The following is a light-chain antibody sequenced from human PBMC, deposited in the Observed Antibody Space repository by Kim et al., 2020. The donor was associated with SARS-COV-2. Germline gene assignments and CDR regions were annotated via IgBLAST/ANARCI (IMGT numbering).Light chain of an antibody. J-gene: IGKJ2*01. CDR3: QQYDHLPYT. Sequence: SLGDSVTITCQASQDIGDYLNWYQQKPGKAPNLLVHDASILQTGVPPRFSGGGSGTHFTFTIGSLQPEDIATYFCQQYDHLPYTFGQGTKLEI. V-gene: IGKV1-33*01. CDR1: QDIGDY. CDR2: DAS.